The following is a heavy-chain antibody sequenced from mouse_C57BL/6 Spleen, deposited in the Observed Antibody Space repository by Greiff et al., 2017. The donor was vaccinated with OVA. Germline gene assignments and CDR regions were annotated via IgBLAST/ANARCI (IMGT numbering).Heavy chain of an antibody. CDR2: IYPGSGST. D-gene: IGHD1-1*01. CDR3: ARGTTVVADAMDY. CDR1: GYTFTSYW. V-gene: IGHV1-55*01. Sequence: VQLQQSGAELVKPGASVKMSCKASGYTFTSYWITWVKQRPGQGLEWIGDIYPGSGSTNYNEKFKSKATLTVDTSSSTAYMQLSSLTSEDSAVYYCARGTTVVADAMDYWGQGTSVTVSS. J-gene: IGHJ4*01.